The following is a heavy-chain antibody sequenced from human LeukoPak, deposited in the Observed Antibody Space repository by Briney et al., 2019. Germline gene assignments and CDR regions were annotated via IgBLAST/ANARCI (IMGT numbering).Heavy chain of an antibody. CDR3: ARPSPHYGENAFDI. J-gene: IGHJ3*02. Sequence: GESLKIYCKGSGYRFTSYWIGWVRQMPGKGLEWMGIIYPGDSDTRYSPSFQGQVTISADKSISTAYLQWSSLKASDTAMYYCARPSPHYGENAFDIWGQGTMVTVSS. D-gene: IGHD4-17*01. V-gene: IGHV5-51*01. CDR2: IYPGDSDT. CDR1: GYRFTSYW.